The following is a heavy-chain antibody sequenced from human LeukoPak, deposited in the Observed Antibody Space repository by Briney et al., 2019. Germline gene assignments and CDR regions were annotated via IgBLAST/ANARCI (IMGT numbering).Heavy chain of an antibody. CDR1: GFTFSGYS. CDR3: ARDSLGYSSGWYWSPGYYYGMDV. CDR2: IWYDGSNK. Sequence: GGSLRLSCTASGFTFSGYSMHWVRQAPGKGLEWVAVIWYDGSNKYYADSVKGRFTISRDNSKNTLYLQMNSLRAEDTAVYYCARDSLGYSSGWYWSPGYYYGMDVWGQGTTVTVSS. D-gene: IGHD6-19*01. V-gene: IGHV3-33*08. J-gene: IGHJ6*02.